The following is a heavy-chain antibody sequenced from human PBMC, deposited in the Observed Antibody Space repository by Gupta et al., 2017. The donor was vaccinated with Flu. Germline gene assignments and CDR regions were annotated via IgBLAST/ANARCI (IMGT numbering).Heavy chain of an antibody. CDR3: ARVPYCSTTSCYQPFDY. D-gene: IGHD2-2*01. Sequence: GQGLEWMGRINPNSGGTKFAQKFQGRVTLTSDTSISTAYMELSRLTSDDTGVYYCARVPYCSTTSCYQPFDYWGQGTLVTVSS. CDR2: INPNSGGT. V-gene: IGHV1-2*05. J-gene: IGHJ4*02.